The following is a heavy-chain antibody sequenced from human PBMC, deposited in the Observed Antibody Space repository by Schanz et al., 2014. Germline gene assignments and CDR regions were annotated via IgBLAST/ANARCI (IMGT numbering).Heavy chain of an antibody. CDR2: ISWNSGKI. D-gene: IGHD3-10*01. CDR1: GFSFDSYT. V-gene: IGHV3-9*01. Sequence: EVQLVESGGGLVQPGRSLRLSCVASGFTSGFSFDSYTMHWVRQAPGKGLEWVSGISWNSGKIAYGDSVKGRFSISRDNAKNSLYLQMNSLRTEDTALYYCVKDSRGIRLFNAFDMWGQGTMVTVSS. CDR3: VKDSRGIRLFNAFDM. J-gene: IGHJ3*02.